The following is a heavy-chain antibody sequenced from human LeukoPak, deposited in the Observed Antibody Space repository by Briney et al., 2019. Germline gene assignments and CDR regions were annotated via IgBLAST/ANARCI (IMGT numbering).Heavy chain of an antibody. D-gene: IGHD2-21*01. V-gene: IGHV3-30*04. J-gene: IGHJ4*02. CDR1: GFTFSSYA. CDR2: ISYDGSNK. CDR3: ARDESGGDSSFDY. Sequence: RAGGSLRLSCAASGFTFSSYAMHWVRQAPGKGLEWVAVISYDGSNKYYADSVKGRFTISRDNSKNTLYLQMNSLRAEDTAVYYCARDESGGDSSFDYWGQGTLVTVSS.